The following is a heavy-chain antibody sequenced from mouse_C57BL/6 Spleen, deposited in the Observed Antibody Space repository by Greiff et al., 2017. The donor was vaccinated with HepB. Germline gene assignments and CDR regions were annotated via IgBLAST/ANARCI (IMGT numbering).Heavy chain of an antibody. J-gene: IGHJ4*01. CDR1: GFTFSDYY. CDR3: ARDRDYGRGMDY. D-gene: IGHD1-1*01. Sequence: EVMLVESEGGLVQPGSSMKLSCTASGFTFSDYYMAWVRQVPGKGLEWVANINYDGSSTYYLDSLKSRFIISRDNAKNILYLQMSSLKSEDTATYYCARDRDYGRGMDYWGQGTSVTVSS. CDR2: INYDGSST. V-gene: IGHV5-16*01.